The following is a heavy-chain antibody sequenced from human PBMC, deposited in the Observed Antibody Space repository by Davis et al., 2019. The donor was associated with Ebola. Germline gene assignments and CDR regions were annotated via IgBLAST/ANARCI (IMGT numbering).Heavy chain of an antibody. V-gene: IGHV1-18*01. CDR3: ARVRSFVFVY. D-gene: IGHD3-16*01. Sequence: AASAKVSCKASGYTFTSYGITWVRQAPGQGLEWMGWISAYNGNTNYAQKFQGRVTMTTDTSTSTAYMELRSLRSDDTAVYYCARVRSFVFVYWGQGTLVTVSS. CDR1: GYTFTSYG. CDR2: ISAYNGNT. J-gene: IGHJ4*02.